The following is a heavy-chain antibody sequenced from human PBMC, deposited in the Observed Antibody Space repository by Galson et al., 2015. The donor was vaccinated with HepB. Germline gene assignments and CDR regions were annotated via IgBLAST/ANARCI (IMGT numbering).Heavy chain of an antibody. CDR1: GFTFDDYT. Sequence: SLRLSCAASGFTFDDYTMHWVRQAPGKGLEWVAVISYDGSNKYYADSVKGRFTISRDNSKNTLYLQMNSLRAEDTAVYYCARDRDSYYFDYWGQGTLVTVSS. CDR3: ARDRDSYYFDY. CDR2: ISYDGSNK. D-gene: IGHD2-21*01. V-gene: IGHV3-30*04. J-gene: IGHJ4*02.